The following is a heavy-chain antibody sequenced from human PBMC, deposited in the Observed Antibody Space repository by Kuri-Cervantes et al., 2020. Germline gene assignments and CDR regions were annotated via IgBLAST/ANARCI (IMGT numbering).Heavy chain of an antibody. CDR1: GGSISGYY. CDR2: IYYSGST. Sequence: SETLSLTCTVSGGSISGYYWSWIRQPPGKGLEWIGHIYYSGSTNYNPSLKSRVTISVDTSKNQFSLKLSSVTAADTTVYYCARQRVRGVIIRPGYWFDPWGQGTLVTVSS. V-gene: IGHV4-59*08. J-gene: IGHJ5*02. D-gene: IGHD3-10*01. CDR3: ARQRVRGVIIRPGYWFDP.